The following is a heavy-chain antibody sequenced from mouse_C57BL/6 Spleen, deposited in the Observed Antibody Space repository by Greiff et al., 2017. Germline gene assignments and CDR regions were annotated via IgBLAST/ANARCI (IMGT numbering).Heavy chain of an antibody. CDR1: GYTFTSYT. Sequence: QVQLQQSGAELARPGASVKMSCKASGYTFTSYTMHWVKQRPGKGLEWIGYINPSSGYTKYNQKFKDKATLTADKSSSTAYMQLSSLTSEDSAVYYCARSFIDDFYYFDYWGQGTTLTVSS. J-gene: IGHJ2*01. D-gene: IGHD2-4*01. CDR3: ARSFIDDFYYFDY. CDR2: INPSSGYT. V-gene: IGHV1-4*01.